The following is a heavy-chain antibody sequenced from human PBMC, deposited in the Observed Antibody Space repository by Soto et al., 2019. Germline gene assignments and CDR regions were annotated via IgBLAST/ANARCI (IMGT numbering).Heavy chain of an antibody. CDR3: AKELELRYYDGMDV. Sequence: GGSLRLSCAASGFTFSAYWMNWVRQAPGKGLEWVANINQDGSETSYADSVKGRFTISRDNSKNTLYLQMNSLRAEDTAVYYCAKELELRYYDGMDVWAKGPRSPSP. CDR2: INQDGSET. CDR1: GFTFSAYW. V-gene: IGHV3-7*03. D-gene: IGHD1-7*01. J-gene: IGHJ6*02.